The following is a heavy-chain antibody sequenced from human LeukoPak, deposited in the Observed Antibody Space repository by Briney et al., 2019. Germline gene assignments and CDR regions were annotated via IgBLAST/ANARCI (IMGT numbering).Heavy chain of an antibody. J-gene: IGHJ4*02. CDR3: ARRSSSWYYFED. Sequence: PSETLSLTCTVSGGSISSYYWGWIRQPPGKGLEWIGYIYYSGSTNYNPSLKSRVTISVDTSKNQFSLKLSSVTAADAAVYFCARRSSSWYYFEDWGQGTLVTVSS. D-gene: IGHD6-13*01. CDR1: GGSISSYY. CDR2: IYYSGST. V-gene: IGHV4-59*12.